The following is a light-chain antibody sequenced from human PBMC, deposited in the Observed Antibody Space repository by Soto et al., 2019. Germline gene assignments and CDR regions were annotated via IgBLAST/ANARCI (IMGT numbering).Light chain of an antibody. CDR1: QSVSSN. J-gene: IGKJ2*01. CDR3: QHYGSSPPYT. V-gene: IGKV3-15*01. Sequence: IVMTQSPVTLSVSPGEGVTLSCRASQSVSSNSAWYQQKPGQAPRLLIYGASTRATGIPARFRGSGSGTEFTLTISSLQSEDFAVYYCQHYGSSPPYTFGQGTKLKIK. CDR2: GAS.